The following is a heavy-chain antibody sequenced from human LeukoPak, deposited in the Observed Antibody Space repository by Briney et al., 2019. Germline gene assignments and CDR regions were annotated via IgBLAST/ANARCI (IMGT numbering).Heavy chain of an antibody. CDR3: ARDVSYSSSPEAFDI. CDR2: ISSSSSYI. CDR1: GFTFSSYS. D-gene: IGHD6-13*01. J-gene: IGHJ3*02. Sequence: PGGSLRLSCAASGFTFSSYSMNWVRQAPGKGLEWVSSISSSSSYIYYADSVKGRFTISRDNAKNSLYLQMNSLRAEDTAVYYCARDVSYSSSPEAFDIWGQGTMVTVSS. V-gene: IGHV3-21*01.